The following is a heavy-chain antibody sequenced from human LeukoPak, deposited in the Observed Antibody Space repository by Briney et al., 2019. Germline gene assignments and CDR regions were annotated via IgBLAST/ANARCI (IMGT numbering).Heavy chain of an antibody. J-gene: IGHJ4*02. CDR2: ISWNSGSI. CDR1: GLTFDDYA. V-gene: IGHV3-9*01. Sequence: DPGRSLRLSCAASGLTFDDYAMHWVRQAPGKGLEWVSGISWNSGSIGYADSVKGRFTISRDNAKNSLYLQMNSLRAEDTALYYCARSSSGYYQYLDYWGQGTLVTVSS. CDR3: ARSSSGYYQYLDY. D-gene: IGHD3-22*01.